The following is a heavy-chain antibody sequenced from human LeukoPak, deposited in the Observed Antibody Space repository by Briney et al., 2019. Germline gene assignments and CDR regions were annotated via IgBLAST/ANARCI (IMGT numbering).Heavy chain of an antibody. CDR3: ARECRQP. J-gene: IGHJ5*02. V-gene: IGHV3-30-3*01. CDR2: ISYDGSNK. CDR1: GFTFSSYA. Sequence: GGSLRLSCAASGFTFSSYAMHWVRQAPGKGLEWVAVISYDGSNKYYADSVKGRFTISRDNSKNTLYLQMNSLRAEDTAVYYCARECRQPWGQGTLVTVSS.